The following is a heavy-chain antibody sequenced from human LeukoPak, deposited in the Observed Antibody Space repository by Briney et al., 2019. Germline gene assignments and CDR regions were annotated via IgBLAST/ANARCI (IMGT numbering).Heavy chain of an antibody. CDR2: IYPGDSDS. CDR3: ARLYYDSGSYYNDY. CDR1: GFTFSSYS. J-gene: IGHJ4*02. Sequence: PGGSLRLSCAASGFTFSSYSMNWIRQMPGKGLEWMGTIYPGDSDSRYSPSFQGQVTFSVDKSISTAYLQWSSLKASDTAIYYCARLYYDSGSYYNDYWGQGTLVAVSS. V-gene: IGHV5-51*01. D-gene: IGHD3-10*01.